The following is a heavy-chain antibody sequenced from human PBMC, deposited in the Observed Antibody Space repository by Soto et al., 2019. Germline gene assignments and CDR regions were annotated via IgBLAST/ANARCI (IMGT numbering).Heavy chain of an antibody. Sequence: QVQLVQSGAEVKKPGSSVKVSCKASGGTFNSYGVSWVRQAPGQGLEWMGTLIPMFGTTNYAERFQGRVTITADESTGTAYMELSSLRSEDTAVYFCAGVSQYQSYAMDVWGQGTTVTVSS. J-gene: IGHJ6*02. CDR1: GGTFNSYG. CDR3: AGVSQYQSYAMDV. V-gene: IGHV1-69*18. CDR2: LIPMFGTT.